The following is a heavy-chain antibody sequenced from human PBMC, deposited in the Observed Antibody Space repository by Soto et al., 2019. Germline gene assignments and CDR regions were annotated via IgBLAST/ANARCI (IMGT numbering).Heavy chain of an antibody. D-gene: IGHD3-3*01. CDR2: INHSGST. V-gene: IGHV4-34*01. CDR1: GGSFSGYY. Sequence: PSETLSLTCAVYGGSFSGYYWSWIRQPPGKGLEWIGEINHSGSTNYNPSLKSRVTISVDTSKNQFSLKLSSVTAADTAVYYCARALRITIFGVVTYIHYFDYWGQGTLVTVSS. J-gene: IGHJ4*02. CDR3: ARALRITIFGVVTYIHYFDY.